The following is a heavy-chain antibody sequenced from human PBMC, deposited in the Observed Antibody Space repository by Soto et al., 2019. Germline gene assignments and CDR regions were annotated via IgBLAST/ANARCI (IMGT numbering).Heavy chain of an antibody. D-gene: IGHD5-12*01. J-gene: IGHJ4*02. Sequence: GGSLRLSCATSGFTFNNAWMNWVRQAPGKGLEWVGRIKSKTDGGTTDFAAPVRGRFAISRDDSKNMVYMQMNSLKTEDTAVYYCANGALVAYSGYGRDYWGQGTLVTVSS. CDR3: ANGALVAYSGYGRDY. CDR1: GFTFNNAW. V-gene: IGHV3-15*07. CDR2: IKSKTDGGTT.